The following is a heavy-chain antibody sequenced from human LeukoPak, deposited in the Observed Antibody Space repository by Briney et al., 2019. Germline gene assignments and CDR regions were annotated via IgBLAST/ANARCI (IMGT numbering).Heavy chain of an antibody. J-gene: IGHJ6*03. CDR1: GYTFTSYG. D-gene: IGHD3-22*01. CDR3: ASRVGYYDSSGYYRHPYYYYYMDA. CDR2: ISAYNGNT. Sequence: ASVKVSCKASGYTFTSYGISWVRQAPGQGLEWMGWISAYNGNTNYAQKLQGRVTMTTDTSTSTAYMELRSLRSDDTAVYYCASRVGYYDSSGYYRHPYYYYYMDAWGKGTTVTVSS. V-gene: IGHV1-18*01.